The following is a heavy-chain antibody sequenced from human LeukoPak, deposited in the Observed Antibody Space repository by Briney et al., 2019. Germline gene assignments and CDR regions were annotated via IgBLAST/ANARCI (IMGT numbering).Heavy chain of an antibody. CDR2: ISGSDGRT. CDR3: AKTPSAVAGTGYFDY. V-gene: IGHV3-23*01. D-gene: IGHD6-19*01. J-gene: IGHJ4*02. Sequence: GGSLRLSCAVSGFSFRNYAMTWVRQAPGKGLEWVSGISGSDGRTYYADSVKSRFTITRDNSKNTLYLQMNNLRAEDTAVYHCAKTPSAVAGTGYFDYWGQGALVTVSS. CDR1: GFSFRNYA.